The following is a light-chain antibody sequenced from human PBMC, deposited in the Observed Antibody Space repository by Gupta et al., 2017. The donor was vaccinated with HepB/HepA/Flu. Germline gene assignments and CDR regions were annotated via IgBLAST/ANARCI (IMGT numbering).Light chain of an antibody. Sequence: SYELTQPPSVSVSPGQTATITCSAEKLGDKFVCWYQQGPGQSPVLVIYQNDQRPSGIPERFSGSNSGDTDTLTISGTQPPDEADYFCQAWDSNIVLLGGGTRLTVL. CDR2: QND. J-gene: IGLJ3*02. V-gene: IGLV3-1*01. CDR3: QAWDSNIVL. CDR1: KLGDKF.